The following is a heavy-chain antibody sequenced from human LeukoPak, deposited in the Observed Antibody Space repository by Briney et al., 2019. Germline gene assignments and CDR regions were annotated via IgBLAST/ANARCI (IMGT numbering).Heavy chain of an antibody. CDR2: INPHSGGT. J-gene: IGHJ3*02. Sequence: GASVKVSCKASGDTFNSNSMNWVRQAPGQGLEWMGWINPHSGGTNYAQKFQGRVTMTRDMSISTAYMELSRLRSDDTAVYYCARDIIVRYYGSGSYSVSADAFDIWGQGTMVTVSS. CDR1: GDTFNSNS. CDR3: ARDIIVRYYGSGSYSVSADAFDI. V-gene: IGHV1-2*02. D-gene: IGHD3-10*01.